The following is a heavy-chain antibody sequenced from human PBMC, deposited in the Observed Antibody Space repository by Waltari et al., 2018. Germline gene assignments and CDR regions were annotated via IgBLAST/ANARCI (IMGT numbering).Heavy chain of an antibody. D-gene: IGHD3-10*01. CDR2: ISDDRSNQ. Sequence: QVQLVESGGGVVQPGRSLRLSCAASGFTFSSYGMHWVRQAPGKGLEWVAVISDDRSNQYYADSVKGRFTISRDNSKNTLYLQMNSLRAEDTAVYYCAKEGSGLPFDYWGQGTLVTVSS. CDR3: AKEGSGLPFDY. V-gene: IGHV3-30*18. CDR1: GFTFSSYG. J-gene: IGHJ4*02.